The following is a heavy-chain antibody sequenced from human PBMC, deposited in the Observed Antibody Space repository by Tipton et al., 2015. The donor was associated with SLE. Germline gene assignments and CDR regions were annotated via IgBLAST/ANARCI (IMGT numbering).Heavy chain of an antibody. Sequence: GSLRLSCAASGFTFTNYWIHWVRQVPGKGLEWVSRVNNDGSNGNYADSVKGRFTISRDNAKNTVYLQMDTLRAEDTAVYFCGLYGVGSIIVDYWGEGTLVTVSS. J-gene: IGHJ4*02. V-gene: IGHV3-74*01. CDR2: VNNDGSNG. CDR3: GLYGVGSIIVDY. D-gene: IGHD1-14*01. CDR1: GFTFTNYW.